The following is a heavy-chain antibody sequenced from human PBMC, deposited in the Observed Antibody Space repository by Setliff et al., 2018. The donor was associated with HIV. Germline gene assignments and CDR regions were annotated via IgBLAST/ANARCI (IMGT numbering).Heavy chain of an antibody. CDR3: ARQSSGSPEYFQH. CDR1: GGSIFSHY. V-gene: IGHV4-59*11. Sequence: SETLSLTCTVSGGSIFSHYWSWIRQPPGKGLEWIGYIYYSGSTNYNPSLKSRVTISVDTSKNQFSLKLSSVTAADTAVYYCARQSSGSPEYFQHWGQGTLVTVSS. D-gene: IGHD1-26*01. CDR2: IYYSGST. J-gene: IGHJ1*01.